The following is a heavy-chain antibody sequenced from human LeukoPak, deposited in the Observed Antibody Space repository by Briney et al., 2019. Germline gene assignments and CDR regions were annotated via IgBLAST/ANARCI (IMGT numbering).Heavy chain of an antibody. V-gene: IGHV3-33*01. D-gene: IGHD3-22*01. CDR1: GFTFSSYG. CDR3: ARYSPHYYDSSGLDY. CDR2: IWYDGSNK. J-gene: IGHJ4*02. Sequence: GGSLRLSCAASGFTFSSYGMHWVRQAPGKGLEWVAVIWYDGSNKYYADSVKGRFTISRDNSKNTLYLQMNSLRVEDTAVYYCARYSPHYYDSSGLDYWGQGTLVTVSS.